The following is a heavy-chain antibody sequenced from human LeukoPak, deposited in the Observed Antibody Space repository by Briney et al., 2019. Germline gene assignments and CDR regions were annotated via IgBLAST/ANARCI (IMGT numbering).Heavy chain of an antibody. V-gene: IGHV3-53*01. CDR3: ARGGWSQGVPYGMDV. D-gene: IGHD3-3*01. J-gene: IGHJ6*02. Sequence: GGSLRLSCAASGFTVSSNYMSWVRQAPGKGLEWVSVIYSGGSTYYADSVKGRFTISRENAKNSLYLQMNSLRAGDTAVYYCARGGWSQGVPYGMDVWGQGTTVTVSS. CDR2: IYSGGST. CDR1: GFTVSSNY.